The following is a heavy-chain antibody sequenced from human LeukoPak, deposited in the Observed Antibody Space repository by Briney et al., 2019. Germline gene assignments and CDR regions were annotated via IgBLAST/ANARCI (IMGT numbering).Heavy chain of an antibody. CDR1: GFTVSSNS. D-gene: IGHD3-9*01. V-gene: IGHV3-53*01. J-gene: IGHJ4*02. Sequence: GGCLRLSCTVSGFTVSSNSMSWVRQAPGKGLQWVSSLGISGDYAWYAGSVKGRFTISRDSSKNTLYLQMNRLGAEDTAVYYCARGGGGNSDFLTTYTGASLSFDYWGQGALVTVSS. CDR3: ARGGGGNSDFLTTYTGASLSFDY. CDR2: GISGDYA.